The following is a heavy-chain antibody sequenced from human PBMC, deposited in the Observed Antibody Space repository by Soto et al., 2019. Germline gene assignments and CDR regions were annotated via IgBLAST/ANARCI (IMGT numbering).Heavy chain of an antibody. CDR3: AKEKYYYDSSGYELGY. CDR1: GFTFSSYA. Sequence: PGGSLRLSCAASGFTFSSYAMSWVRQAPGKGLEWVSAISGSGGSTYYADSVKGRFTISRDKSKNTLYLQMNSLRAEDTAVYYCAKEKYYYDSSGYELGYWGQGTLVTVSS. D-gene: IGHD3-22*01. CDR2: ISGSGGST. J-gene: IGHJ4*02. V-gene: IGHV3-23*01.